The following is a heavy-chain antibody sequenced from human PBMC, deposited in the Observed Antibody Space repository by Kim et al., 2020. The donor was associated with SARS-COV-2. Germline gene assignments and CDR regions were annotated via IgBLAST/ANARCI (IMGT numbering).Heavy chain of an antibody. Sequence: GGSLRLSCAASGFTFSSYGMHWVRQAPGKGLEWVAVIWYDGSNKYYADSVKGRFTISRDNSKNTLYLQMNSLRAEDTAVYYCAKDYYYDSSGYYPVGLVAFDYWGQGTLVTVSS. V-gene: IGHV3-33*06. CDR2: IWYDGSNK. CDR1: GFTFSSYG. D-gene: IGHD3-22*01. J-gene: IGHJ4*02. CDR3: AKDYYYDSSGYYPVGLVAFDY.